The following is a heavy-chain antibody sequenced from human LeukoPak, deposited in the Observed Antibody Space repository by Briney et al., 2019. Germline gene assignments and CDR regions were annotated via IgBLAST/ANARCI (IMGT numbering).Heavy chain of an antibody. D-gene: IGHD3-22*01. Sequence: ASVKVSCKASGYTFSTYDINWVRQATGQGLEWMGRMNPNSGNTGYAQKFQGRVSITRNNSISTAYMELSSLRSEDTAVYYCARGPYDSSGYRFDYWGQGTLVTVSS. CDR1: GYTFSTYD. CDR3: ARGPYDSSGYRFDY. V-gene: IGHV1-8*03. J-gene: IGHJ4*02. CDR2: MNPNSGNT.